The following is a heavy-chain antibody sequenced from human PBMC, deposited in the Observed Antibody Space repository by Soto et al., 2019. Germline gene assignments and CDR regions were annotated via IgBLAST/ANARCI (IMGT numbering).Heavy chain of an antibody. D-gene: IGHD6-19*01. J-gene: IGHJ6*02. Sequence: QVQLQESGPGLVKPSETLSLTCTVSGGSISSYYWSWIRQPPGKGLEWIGYIYYSGSTNYNPSLTSRVTISVDTSKNQFSLKLSSVTAADTAVYYCARGFGYSSGLYYYYYYGMDVWGQGTTVTVSS. CDR1: GGSISSYY. CDR3: ARGFGYSSGLYYYYYYGMDV. CDR2: IYYSGST. V-gene: IGHV4-59*01.